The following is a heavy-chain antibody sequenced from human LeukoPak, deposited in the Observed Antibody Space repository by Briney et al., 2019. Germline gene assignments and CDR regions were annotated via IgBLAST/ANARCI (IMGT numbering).Heavy chain of an antibody. V-gene: IGHV4-31*03. D-gene: IGHD6-13*01. CDR3: ARGGGGQQLVPTLDFDY. CDR1: GGSISSGGYY. Sequence: KPSQTLSLTCTVPGGSISSGGYYWSWIRQHPGKGLEWIGYIYYSGSTYYNPSLKSRVTISVDTSKNQFSLKLSSVTAADTAVYYCARGGGGQQLVPTLDFDYWGQGTLVTVSS. J-gene: IGHJ4*02. CDR2: IYYSGST.